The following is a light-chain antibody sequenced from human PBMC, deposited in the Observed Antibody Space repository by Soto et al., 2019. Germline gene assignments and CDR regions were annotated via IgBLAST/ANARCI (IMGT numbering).Light chain of an antibody. CDR2: DAS. V-gene: IGKV3-11*01. Sequence: EIVLTQSPATLSLSPGERATLSCRASQSVSSNLAWYQQKPGQAPRLLIFDASNRAAGIPPRFSGSGSGTDFTLTISSLEPEDFGIYYCQQRSDWPLTFGGGTKVEIK. CDR1: QSVSSN. CDR3: QQRSDWPLT. J-gene: IGKJ4*01.